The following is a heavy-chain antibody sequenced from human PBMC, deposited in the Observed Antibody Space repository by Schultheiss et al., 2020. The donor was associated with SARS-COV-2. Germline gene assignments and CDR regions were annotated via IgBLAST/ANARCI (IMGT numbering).Heavy chain of an antibody. V-gene: IGHV3-15*01. J-gene: IGHJ6*03. CDR2: TKSKTDGGTT. Sequence: GGSLRLSCAASGFTFSNAWMSWVRQAPGKGLEWVGHTKSKTDGGTTDYAAPVKGRFTISRDDSKNTLYLQMNSLKTEDTAVYYCTTGTMDIVVAGDYYYMDVWGKGTTVTVSS. CDR3: TTGTMDIVVAGDYYYMDV. D-gene: IGHD2-2*03. CDR1: GFTFSNAW.